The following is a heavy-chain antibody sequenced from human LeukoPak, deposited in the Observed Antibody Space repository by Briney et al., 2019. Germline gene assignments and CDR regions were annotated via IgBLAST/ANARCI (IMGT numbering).Heavy chain of an antibody. CDR3: ARDMTTVTTIDY. CDR2: ISSSSSYI. J-gene: IGHJ4*02. CDR1: GFTFSSYS. D-gene: IGHD4-17*01. Sequence: GGSLRLSCAASGFTFSSYSMNWVRQAPGKGLEWVSSISSSSSYIYYADSVKGRFTISRDNAKNSLYLQMNSLRAGDTAVYYCARDMTTVTTIDYWGQGTLVTVSS. V-gene: IGHV3-21*01.